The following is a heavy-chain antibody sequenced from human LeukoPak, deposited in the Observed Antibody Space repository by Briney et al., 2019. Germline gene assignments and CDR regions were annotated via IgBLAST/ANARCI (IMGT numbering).Heavy chain of an antibody. J-gene: IGHJ4*02. CDR1: GYTFTSYD. CDR2: MNPNSGNT. Sequence: ASVKVSCKASGYTFTSYDINWARQATGQGLEWMGWMNPNSGNTGYAQKFQGRVTMTRNTSISTAYMELSSLRSEDTAVYYCARRSNGGRQWFSDYWGQGTLVTVSS. D-gene: IGHD3-16*01. CDR3: ARRSNGGRQWFSDY. V-gene: IGHV1-8*01.